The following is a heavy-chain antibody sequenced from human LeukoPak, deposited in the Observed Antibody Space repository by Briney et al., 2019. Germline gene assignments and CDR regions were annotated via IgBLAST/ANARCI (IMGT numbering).Heavy chain of an antibody. CDR2: ISGSGGST. V-gene: IGHV3-23*01. J-gene: IGHJ3*02. D-gene: IGHD5-24*01. CDR1: GFTFSSYA. Sequence: GGSLRLSCAASGFTFSSYAMSWVRQAPGKGLEWVSAISGSGGSTYYADSVKGRFTISRDNSKNTVYLQMNNLRAEDTALYYCARESGYNPEPVAFGIWGQGTTVTVSS. CDR3: ARESGYNPEPVAFGI.